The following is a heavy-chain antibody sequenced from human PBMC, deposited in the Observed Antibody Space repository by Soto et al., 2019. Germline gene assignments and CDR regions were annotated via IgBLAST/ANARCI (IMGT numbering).Heavy chain of an antibody. CDR1: GYIFTSYG. CDR2: IAIYNYNT. D-gene: IGHD1-26*01. V-gene: IGHV1-18*01. J-gene: IGHJ4*02. CDR3: ARDLDTGLGHAPLDY. Sequence: QVHLEQYGGEMTKPGASVKVSCKASGYIFTSYGISWVRLAPGQGPEWMGWIAIYNYNTKYAEKFQGRVTITTDIPASTVYMELRSLRSDDTAVYYCARDLDTGLGHAPLDYWGQGTLVTVSS.